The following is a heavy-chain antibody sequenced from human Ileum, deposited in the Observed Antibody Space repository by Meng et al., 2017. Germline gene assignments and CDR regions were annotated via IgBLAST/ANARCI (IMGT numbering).Heavy chain of an antibody. CDR3: ARMKTIRDPFDY. V-gene: IGHV5-51*01. CDR1: GYSFTNYW. D-gene: IGHD3-10*01. Sequence: GESLKISCKGSGYSFTNYWVGWVRQRPGKGLEWMGIISPSESDVRYSPSFQGQVTISADKSISTAYLHWSSLKASDIAMYYCARMKTIRDPFDYWGQGTLVTVSS. CDR2: ISPSESDV. J-gene: IGHJ4*02.